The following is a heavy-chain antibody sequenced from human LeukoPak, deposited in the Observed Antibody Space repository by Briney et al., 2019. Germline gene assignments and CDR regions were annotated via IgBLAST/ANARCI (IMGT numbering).Heavy chain of an antibody. CDR1: GFTFSSYW. V-gene: IGHV3-7*01. Sequence: GGSLRLSCAASGFTFSSYWMSWVRQAPGKGLEWVANIKQDGSEKYYVDSVKGRFTISRDNAKNSLYLQMNSLRAEDTAVYYCARDVGTSGWHTFDYWGQGTLVTVSS. D-gene: IGHD6-19*01. J-gene: IGHJ4*02. CDR3: ARDVGTSGWHTFDY. CDR2: IKQDGSEK.